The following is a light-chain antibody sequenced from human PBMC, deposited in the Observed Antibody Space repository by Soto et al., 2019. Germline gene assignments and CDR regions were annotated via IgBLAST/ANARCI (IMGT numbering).Light chain of an antibody. CDR1: NIGSKS. V-gene: IGLV3-21*02. CDR3: QVWDSGSAHQV. J-gene: IGLJ2*01. CDR2: DDS. Sequence: SYALTQPPSVSVAPGQTTRSTCGGDNIGSKSVHWYQQEPGQAPVLVVYDDSDRPSGIPERFSGSNSGNTATLTISRVEAGDEADYYCQVWDSGSAHQVFGGGTQLTVL.